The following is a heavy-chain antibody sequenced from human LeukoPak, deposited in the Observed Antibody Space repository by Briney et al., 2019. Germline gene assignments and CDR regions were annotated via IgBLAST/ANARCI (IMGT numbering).Heavy chain of an antibody. CDR2: IGGSGSST. CDR3: AKARTTSGISPSD. CDR1: GFTFSSYA. D-gene: IGHD3-10*01. J-gene: IGHJ4*02. Sequence: GGSLRLSCAASGFTFSSYAMSWVRQAPGKGLEWVSNIGGSGSSTYYADSVKGRFTISRDNSKNTLYLQMNGLRAEDTAVYYCAKARTTSGISPSDWGQGTLVTVSS. V-gene: IGHV3-23*01.